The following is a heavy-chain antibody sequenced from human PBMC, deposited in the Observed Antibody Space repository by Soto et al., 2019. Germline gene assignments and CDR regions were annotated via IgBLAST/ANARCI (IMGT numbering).Heavy chain of an antibody. CDR2: INHSGST. Sequence: QVQLQQWGAGLLKPSETLSLTCAVYGGSFSGYYWSWIRQPPGKGLEWLGEINHSGSTNYNPSLKSRVTISVDTSKNQFSLKLSSVTAADTAVYYCARGRVIYYGSGSYYKEWGQGTLVTVSS. J-gene: IGHJ4*02. CDR3: ARGRVIYYGSGSYYKE. CDR1: GGSFSGYY. V-gene: IGHV4-34*01. D-gene: IGHD3-10*01.